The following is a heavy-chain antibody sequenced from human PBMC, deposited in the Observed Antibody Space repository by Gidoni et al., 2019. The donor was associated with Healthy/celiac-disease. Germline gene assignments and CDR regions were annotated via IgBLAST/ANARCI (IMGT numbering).Heavy chain of an antibody. CDR1: GYTFTSYD. V-gene: IGHV1-8*01. CDR2: MNPNSGNT. D-gene: IGHD3-10*01. J-gene: IGHJ3*02. CDR3: ARGGSGDDAFDI. Sequence: QVQLGQSGAEVNKPGASVTVSSKASGYTFTSYDINWVRQATGQGLEWMGWMNPNSGNTGYAQKFQGRVTMTRNTSIRTAYMELSSLRSEETAVYYCARGGSGDDAFDIWGQGTMVTVSS.